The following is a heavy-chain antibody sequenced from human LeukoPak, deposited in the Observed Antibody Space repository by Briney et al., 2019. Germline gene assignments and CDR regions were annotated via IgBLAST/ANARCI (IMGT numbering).Heavy chain of an antibody. CDR2: MYLSGTT. Sequence: SGTLSLTCTVSGDSINSLDLWSWVRQPPGKGLEWIGEMYLSGTTHSNPSVKSRVTISIDKSKNRFFLNLSSVTAADTAVYYCAGLVGRYSSGLYYYYFDYWGQGTLVTVSS. J-gene: IGHJ4*02. CDR1: GDSINSLDL. CDR3: AGLVGRYSSGLYYYYFDY. V-gene: IGHV4-4*02. D-gene: IGHD3-22*01.